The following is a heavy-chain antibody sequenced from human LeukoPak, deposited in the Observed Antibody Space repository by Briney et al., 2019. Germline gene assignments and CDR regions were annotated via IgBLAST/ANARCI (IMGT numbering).Heavy chain of an antibody. V-gene: IGHV3-23*01. CDR2: IGPSGVIT. Sequence: PGGSLRLSCAASGFTFSIHGMNWVRQAPGKGLEWVSGIGPSGVITYYADSVKGRFTISRDNYKSTVYLQMNSLRADDTAVYYCVKDHGWLLYSWGQGTLVTVSS. D-gene: IGHD3-9*01. CDR3: VKDHGWLLYS. CDR1: GFTFSIHG. J-gene: IGHJ4*02.